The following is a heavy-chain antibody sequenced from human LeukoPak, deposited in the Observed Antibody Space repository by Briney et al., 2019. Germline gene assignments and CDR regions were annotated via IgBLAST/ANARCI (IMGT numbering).Heavy chain of an antibody. CDR1: GFTFSNAW. J-gene: IGHJ3*02. Sequence: AGGSLRLSCAASGFTFSNAWMSWVRQAPGKGVEWVGRIKRKTDGGTTDYAAPVKGRFTISRDDSKNMLYLQMNSLKNEDTAVYYCTTDSVTARRDDAFDIWGQGTVTVSS. D-gene: IGHD2-21*02. CDR2: IKRKTDGGTT. V-gene: IGHV3-15*01. CDR3: TTDSVTARRDDAFDI.